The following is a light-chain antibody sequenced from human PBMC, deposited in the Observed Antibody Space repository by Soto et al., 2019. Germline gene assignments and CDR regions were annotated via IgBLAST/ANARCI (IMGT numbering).Light chain of an antibody. CDR3: CAYAGINTVI. CDR1: SSDVGGYNY. J-gene: IGLJ2*01. CDR2: RVT. V-gene: IGLV2-8*01. Sequence: QSALTQPPSASGSPVQSVTISCTGTSSDVGGYNYVSWYQQHPGKAPKLLMFRVTERPSGVPDRFSGSKSGNTASLTVSGLQAEDEADYYCCAYAGINTVIFGGGTKLTVL.